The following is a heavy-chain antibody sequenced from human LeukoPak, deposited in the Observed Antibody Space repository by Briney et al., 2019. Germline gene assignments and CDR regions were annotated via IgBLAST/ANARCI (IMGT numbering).Heavy chain of an antibody. V-gene: IGHV3-48*03. J-gene: IGHJ5*02. D-gene: IGHD6-13*01. CDR2: IISSGSTI. CDR3: ARDSAAVGQKWCFDP. CDR1: GFTFSSYE. Sequence: GSLRLSCAASGFTFSSYEMNWVRQTPGKGLEWVSYIISSGSTIYYAGSVKGRFTISRDNAKNSLYLQMNSLRAEDTAIYYCARDSAAVGQKWCFDPWGQGTLVTVSS.